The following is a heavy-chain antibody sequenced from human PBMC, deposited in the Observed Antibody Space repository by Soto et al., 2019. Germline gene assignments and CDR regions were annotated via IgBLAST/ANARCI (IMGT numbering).Heavy chain of an antibody. CDR1: GGSISSYY. D-gene: IGHD3-16*01. V-gene: IGHV4-4*07. J-gene: IGHJ6*02. CDR2: VYSSGRT. Sequence: SETLSLTCTVSGGSISSYYWNWIRQPAGKGLEWIGLVYSSGRTKYNPSLKSRVTVSVDTSKNQFSLKLSSVTAADTAVYYCARDTMGGSSQSSYYYYGMDVWGQGTTVTVSS. CDR3: ARDTMGGSSQSSYYYYGMDV.